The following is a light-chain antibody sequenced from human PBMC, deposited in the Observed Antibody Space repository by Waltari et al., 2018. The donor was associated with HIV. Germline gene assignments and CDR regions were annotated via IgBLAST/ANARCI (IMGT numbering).Light chain of an antibody. CDR2: KDT. CDR3: QSGDNKLTSVF. V-gene: IGLV3-25*03. J-gene: IGLJ2*01. CDR1: ALPTQY. Sequence: SYELTQPPSVSVSPGQTARITCSGDALPTQYTSWYQQKPGQPPVLVMYKDTQRSSGTPERFSGSSSGTTVTLTITAVRAEDEAYYYCQSGDNKLTSVFFGGGTRLTVL.